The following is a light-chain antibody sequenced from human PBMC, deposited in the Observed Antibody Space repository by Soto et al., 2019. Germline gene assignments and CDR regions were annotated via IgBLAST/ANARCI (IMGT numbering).Light chain of an antibody. J-gene: IGKJ3*01. CDR1: QSVSNY. CDR3: QQYSRWPRET. Sequence: PGDRVTLSCRANQSVSNYLSWYQQKPGQAPRLLIYEASKRATGIPARFSGSGSGTDFTLTISSLETEDFAVYFCQQYSRWPRETFGPGTKVDIK. V-gene: IGKV3-11*01. CDR2: EAS.